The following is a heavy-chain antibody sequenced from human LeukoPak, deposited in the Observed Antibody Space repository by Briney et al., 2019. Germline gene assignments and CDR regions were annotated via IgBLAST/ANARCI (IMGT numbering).Heavy chain of an antibody. J-gene: IGHJ4*02. CDR2: IYYSGSN. Sequence: SETLSLTCTVSGGSISSSSYYWGWLRRPPGKGLEWIGSIYYSGSNYCNPSLKSRVTIYVDTSKNQFSLKLSSVTAADTAVYYCARNYYDSSGYYYYWGQGTLVTVSS. CDR3: ARNYYDSSGYYYY. D-gene: IGHD3-22*01. CDR1: GGSISSSSYY. V-gene: IGHV4-39*01.